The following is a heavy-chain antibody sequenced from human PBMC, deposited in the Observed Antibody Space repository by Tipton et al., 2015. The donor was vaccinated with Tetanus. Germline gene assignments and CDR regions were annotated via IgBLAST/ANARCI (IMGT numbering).Heavy chain of an antibody. CDR2: IYYSGST. CDR3: AREYSSSFDY. D-gene: IGHD6-13*01. V-gene: IGHV4-59*12. CDR1: GGSISSYY. J-gene: IGHJ4*02. Sequence: TLSLTCTVSGGSISSYYWSWIRQPPGKGLEWIGYIYYSGSTNYNPSLKSRVTISVDTSKDQFSLKLSSVTAADAAVYYCAREYSSSFDYWGQGTLVTVSS.